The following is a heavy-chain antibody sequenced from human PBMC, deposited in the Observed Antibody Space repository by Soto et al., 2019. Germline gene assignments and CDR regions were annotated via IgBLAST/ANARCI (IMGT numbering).Heavy chain of an antibody. J-gene: IGHJ4*02. CDR2: INAGNGNT. CDR1: GYTFTSYA. D-gene: IGHD2-21*02. Sequence: ASVKVSCKASGYTFTSYAMHWVRQAPGQRLEWMGWINAGNGNTKYSQKFQGRVTITRDTSASTAYMELSSLRSEDTAVYYCARGSQIVVVTANPSPFDYWGQGTLVTVAS. CDR3: ARGSQIVVVTANPSPFDY. V-gene: IGHV1-3*01.